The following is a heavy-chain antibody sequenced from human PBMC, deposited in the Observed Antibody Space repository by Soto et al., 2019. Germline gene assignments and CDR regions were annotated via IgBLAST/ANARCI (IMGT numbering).Heavy chain of an antibody. D-gene: IGHD3-3*01. CDR2: IKGDGITT. J-gene: IGHJ4*02. CDR1: GFTFSSYW. Sequence: EVQLVDSGGGLVQPGGSLRLSCAASGFTFSSYWIHWVRQAPGEGLVWVSRIKGDGITTNYADSVKGRFTISRDYAKNTVFLQMNSLRAEDTAVYYFARGAFGADYLDYWGQGTLVTVSS. V-gene: IGHV3-74*01. CDR3: ARGAFGADYLDY.